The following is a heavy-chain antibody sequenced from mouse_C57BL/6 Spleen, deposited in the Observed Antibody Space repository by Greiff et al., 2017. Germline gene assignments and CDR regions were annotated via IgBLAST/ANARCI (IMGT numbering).Heavy chain of an antibody. CDR1: GFTFSDYG. D-gene: IGHD1-1*01. Sequence: EVMLVESGGGLVKPGGSLKLSCAASGFTFSDYGMHWVRQAPEKGLEWVAYISSGSSTIYYADTVKGRFTISRDNAKNTLFLQMTSLRSEDTAMYYCARRYYYGNAMDYWGQGTSVTVSS. V-gene: IGHV5-17*01. CDR2: ISSGSSTI. CDR3: ARRYYYGNAMDY. J-gene: IGHJ4*01.